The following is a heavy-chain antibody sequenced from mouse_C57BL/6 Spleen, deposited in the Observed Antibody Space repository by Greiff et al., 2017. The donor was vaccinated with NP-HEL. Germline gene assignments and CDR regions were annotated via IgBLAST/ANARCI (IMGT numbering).Heavy chain of an antibody. CDR3: ARYRDYGSSHWYFDV. CDR2: IYPGDGDT. Sequence: VKLMESGAELVKPGASVKISCKASGYAFSSYWMNWVKQRPGKGLEWIGQIYPGDGDTNYNGKFKGKATLTADKSSSTAYMQLSSLTSEDSAVYFCARYRDYGSSHWYFDVWGTGTTVTVSS. J-gene: IGHJ1*03. CDR1: GYAFSSYW. D-gene: IGHD1-1*01. V-gene: IGHV1-80*01.